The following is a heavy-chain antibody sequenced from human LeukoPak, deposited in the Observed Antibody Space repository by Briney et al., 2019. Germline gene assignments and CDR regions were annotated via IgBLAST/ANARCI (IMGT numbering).Heavy chain of an antibody. V-gene: IGHV3-23*01. CDR2: ISGSGSST. CDR1: GFTFSNYA. Sequence: GGSLRLSCAASGFTFSNYAMSWVRQAPGKGLEWVSAISGSGSSTYYADSVKGRFTISRDNSKNTVYLQMNSLRAEDTAVYYCARDSGRIAAAGRPPTGYWGQGTLVTVSS. D-gene: IGHD6-13*01. CDR3: ARDSGRIAAAGRPPTGY. J-gene: IGHJ4*02.